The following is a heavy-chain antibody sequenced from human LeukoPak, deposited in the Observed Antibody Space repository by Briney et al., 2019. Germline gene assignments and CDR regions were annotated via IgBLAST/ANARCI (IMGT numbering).Heavy chain of an antibody. J-gene: IGHJ4*02. CDR3: ATHYAGGPWTTVTTNFDY. Sequence: PGGSLRLSCAASGLTFSSYWMSWVRQAPGKGLEWVAFIRYDGSNKYYADSVKGRFTISRDNSKNTLYLQMNSLRAEDTAVYYCATHYAGGPWTTVTTNFDYWGQGTLVTVSS. CDR1: GLTFSSYW. CDR2: IRYDGSNK. D-gene: IGHD4-17*01. V-gene: IGHV3-30*02.